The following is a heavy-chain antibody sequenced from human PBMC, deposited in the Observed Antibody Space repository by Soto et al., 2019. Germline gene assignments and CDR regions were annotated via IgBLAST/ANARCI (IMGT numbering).Heavy chain of an antibody. Sequence: SETLSLTCTVSGGSISSCYWSWIRQPPGKGLEWIGYIYYRGNTNYNPSLKSRVTISVDTSKNQFSLNLSSVNAGDTAVYYCARHAGNSWPDYWGQGTLVTVS. J-gene: IGHJ4*02. CDR1: GGSISSCY. CDR2: IYYRGNT. CDR3: ARHAGNSWPDY. V-gene: IGHV4-59*08. D-gene: IGHD5-18*01.